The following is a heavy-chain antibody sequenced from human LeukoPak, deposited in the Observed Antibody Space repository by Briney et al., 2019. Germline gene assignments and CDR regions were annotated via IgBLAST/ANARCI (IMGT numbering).Heavy chain of an antibody. CDR3: ARGGTAAGKGLGWYFDL. CDR2: IGTAGDT. D-gene: IGHD6-13*01. CDR1: GFTFSSYD. Sequence: GGSLRLSCAASGFTFSSYDMHWVRQATGKGLEWVSAIGTAGDTYYPGSVKGRFTISRENAKNSLYLQMNSLRAGDTAVYYCARGGTAAGKGLGWYFDLWGRGTLVTVSS. J-gene: IGHJ2*01. V-gene: IGHV3-13*01.